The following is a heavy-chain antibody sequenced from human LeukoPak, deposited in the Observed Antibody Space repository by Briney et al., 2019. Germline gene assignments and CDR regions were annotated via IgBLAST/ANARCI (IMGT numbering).Heavy chain of an antibody. CDR3: AKDRIATVTTTTLGN. D-gene: IGHD4-17*01. CDR2: IYYSGST. Sequence: SETLSLTCTVSGGSISSYYWSWIRQPPGKGLEWIGYIYYSGSTNYNPSLKSRVTISVDTSKNQFSLKLSSVTAADTAVYYCAKDRIATVTTTTLGNWGQGTLVSVSS. J-gene: IGHJ4*02. V-gene: IGHV4-59*12. CDR1: GGSISSYY.